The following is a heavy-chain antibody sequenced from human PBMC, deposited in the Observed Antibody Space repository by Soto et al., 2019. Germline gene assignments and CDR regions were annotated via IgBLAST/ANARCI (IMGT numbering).Heavy chain of an antibody. V-gene: IGHV1-69*01. CDR1: GGTFSSYA. Sequence: QVPLVQSGAEVKKPGSSVTVSCKASGGTFSSYAIHWVRQAPGQGLEWMGGIIPMYGPAKYAQRFQGRVTITADESTTPVYMELTSLTSQDTAVYYCARVTSMVRGVIDNGFDTWGHGTLVTVSS. J-gene: IGHJ5*01. CDR2: IIPMYGPA. D-gene: IGHD3-10*01. CDR3: ARVTSMVRGVIDNGFDT.